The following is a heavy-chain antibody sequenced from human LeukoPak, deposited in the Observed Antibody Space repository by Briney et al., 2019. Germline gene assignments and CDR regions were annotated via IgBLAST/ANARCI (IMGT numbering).Heavy chain of an antibody. D-gene: IGHD2-21*02. CDR2: ISGSSGII. CDR1: GFTFNTYT. CDR3: ARATDIVVVTAIRY. J-gene: IGHJ4*02. V-gene: IGHV3-48*01. Sequence: GGSLRLSCAASGFTFNTYTMNWVRQAPGKGLEWVSYISGSSGIIDYADSVKGRFTISRDNSKNTLYLQMNSLRAEDTAVYYCARATDIVVVTAIRYWGQGTLVTVSS.